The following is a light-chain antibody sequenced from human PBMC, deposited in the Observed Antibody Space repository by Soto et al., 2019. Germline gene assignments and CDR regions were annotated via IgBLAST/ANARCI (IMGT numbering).Light chain of an antibody. CDR1: QSVSSSY. CDR3: QQYGSSPRT. J-gene: IGKJ1*01. CDR2: DAS. Sequence: EIVLTQSPGTLSLSPGERATLSRRASQSVSSSYLAWYQQKRGQAPRLLIYDASKRATGIPDRFSGSRYGTDFTLTISRLEPEDFAVYYCQQYGSSPRTFGQGTKVDIK. V-gene: IGKV3-20*01.